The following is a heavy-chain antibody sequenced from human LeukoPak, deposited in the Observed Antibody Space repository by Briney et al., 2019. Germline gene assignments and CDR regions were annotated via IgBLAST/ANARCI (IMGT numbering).Heavy chain of an antibody. CDR3: ARAARQGFTMIVVPFFYFDL. D-gene: IGHD3-22*01. CDR2: INHSGST. Sequence: PSQTLSLTCTVSGGSISSGASDWGWIRQHPKRGLEWVGYINHSGSTYYNPSLGSRVTMSVDTSENQFSLKLSSVTAADSAVYYCARAARQGFTMIVVPFFYFDLWGRGTLVTVSS. V-gene: IGHV4-31*03. J-gene: IGHJ2*01. CDR1: GGSISSGASD.